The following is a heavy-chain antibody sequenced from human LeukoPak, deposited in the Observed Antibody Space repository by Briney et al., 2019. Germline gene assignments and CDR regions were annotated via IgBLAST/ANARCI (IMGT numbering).Heavy chain of an antibody. V-gene: IGHV3-23*01. CDR2: IGGIGAST. D-gene: IGHD4-17*01. CDR3: AKAAYGDYVNWFDP. CDR1: GFTFSSHA. J-gene: IGHJ5*02. Sequence: GGSLRLSCAASGFTFSSHAMNWVRQTPGKGLEWVSSIGGIGASTYYADSVKGRFTISRDNSKNTLYLQMNSLRAEDTALYYCAKAAYGDYVNWFDPWGQGILVIVSS.